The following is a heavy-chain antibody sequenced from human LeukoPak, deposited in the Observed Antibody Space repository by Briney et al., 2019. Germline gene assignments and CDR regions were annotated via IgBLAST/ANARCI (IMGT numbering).Heavy chain of an antibody. J-gene: IGHJ6*02. Sequence: GGSLRLSCAASGFTFSSYWMSWVRQAPGKGLEWVANIREDGNEKYYADSVKGRFTISRDNAKNSLYLQMNSLRAEDTALYYCAKDIGTRNYYYGMDVWGQGTTVTVSS. D-gene: IGHD6-13*01. V-gene: IGHV3-7*03. CDR3: AKDIGTRNYYYGMDV. CDR2: IREDGNEK. CDR1: GFTFSSYW.